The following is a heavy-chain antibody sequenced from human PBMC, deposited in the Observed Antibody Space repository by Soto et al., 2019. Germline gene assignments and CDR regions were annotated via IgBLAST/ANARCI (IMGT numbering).Heavy chain of an antibody. J-gene: IGHJ6*02. CDR2: MTTTSDDT. D-gene: IGHD6-13*01. V-gene: IGHV1-8*01. Sequence: ASVKVSCTTSGYTFTSYDINWVRQAPGQGLGGVGWMTTTSDDTRSAQKLRGSLPLTRDKSMIAVSMKVSNLGPDDTAVYYCARKWSAAGHFYGMDVWGQGTTVTVS. CDR3: ARKWSAAGHFYGMDV. CDR1: GYTFTSYD.